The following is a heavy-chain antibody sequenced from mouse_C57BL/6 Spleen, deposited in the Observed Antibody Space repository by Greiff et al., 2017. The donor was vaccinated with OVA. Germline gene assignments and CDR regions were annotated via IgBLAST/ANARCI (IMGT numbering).Heavy chain of an antibody. CDR3: ATIQRRGYYFDY. J-gene: IGHJ2*01. CDR2: IDPSDSYT. V-gene: IGHV1-50*01. CDR1: GYTFTSYW. Sequence: QVQLQQPGAELVKPGASVKLSCKASGYTFTSYWLQWVKQRPGQGLEWIGEIDPSDSYTNSNQKFKGKATLTVEKSSSTAYMQLSSLTSEDSAVYYCATIQRRGYYFDYWGQGTTLTVSS.